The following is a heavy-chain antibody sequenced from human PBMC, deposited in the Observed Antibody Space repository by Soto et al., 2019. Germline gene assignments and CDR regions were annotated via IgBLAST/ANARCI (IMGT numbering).Heavy chain of an antibody. V-gene: IGHV1-3*01. CDR1: GYTFTRYT. CDR3: ARGIATGQLDP. CDR2: INPDNGNT. Sequence: ASVKVSCKASGYTFTRYTMNWVRQAPGQRLEWMGWINPDNGNTKSSQKFQDRVIITRDTSASAAYMDLSSLRSEDTAVYYCARGIATGQLDPWGQGTRVTVSS. D-gene: IGHD2-15*01. J-gene: IGHJ5*02.